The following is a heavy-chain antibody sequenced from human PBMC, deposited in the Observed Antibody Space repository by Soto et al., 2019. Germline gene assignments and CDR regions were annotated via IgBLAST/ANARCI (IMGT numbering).Heavy chain of an antibody. V-gene: IGHV3-30*18. D-gene: IGHD3-22*01. J-gene: IGHJ4*02. CDR1: GFTFSSYG. Sequence: GGSLRLSCAASGFTFSSYGMHWVRQAPGKGLEWVAVISYDGSNKYYADSVKDRFTISRDNSKNTLYLQMNSLRAEDTAVYYCAKDLRSGVVVTDCWGQGTLVTVSS. CDR2: ISYDGSNK. CDR3: AKDLRSGVVVTDC.